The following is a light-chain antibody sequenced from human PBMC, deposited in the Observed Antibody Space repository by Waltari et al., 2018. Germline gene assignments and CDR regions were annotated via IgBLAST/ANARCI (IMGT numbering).Light chain of an antibody. CDR1: QSVSSSY. CDR3: QQYGSSPT. V-gene: IGKV3-20*01. CDR2: GAS. J-gene: IGKJ4*01. Sequence: EIVLTQSPGTLSLSPGERVTLSCRASQSVSSSYLAWYKQKPGQAHRLLIYGASSRATGIPDRCRGSGSGTDCTLTISRLEPEDFAVYYCQQYGSSPTFGGGTKVEIK.